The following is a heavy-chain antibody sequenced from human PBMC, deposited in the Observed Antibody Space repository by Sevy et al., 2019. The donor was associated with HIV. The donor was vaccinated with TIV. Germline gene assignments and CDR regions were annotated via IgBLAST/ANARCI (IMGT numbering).Heavy chain of an antibody. CDR2: ISAYNGNT. CDR1: GYTFTSYG. Sequence: ASVKVSCKASGYTFTSYGISWVRQAPGQGLEWMGWISAYNGNTNYAQKLQGRVTMTTDTSTSTAYMELGSPRSDDTGVYFCAGGGYCGYIDYYGMGGWGQGTTVTVSS. J-gene: IGHJ6*01. CDR3: AGGGYCGYIDYYGMGG. D-gene: IGHD5-12*01. V-gene: IGHV1-18*01.